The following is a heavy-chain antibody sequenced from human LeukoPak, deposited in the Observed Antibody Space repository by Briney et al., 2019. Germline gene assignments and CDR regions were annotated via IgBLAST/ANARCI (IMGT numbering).Heavy chain of an antibody. J-gene: IGHJ4*02. V-gene: IGHV4-59*01. CDR3: ARDILATSIAAPYY. Sequence: SETLSLTCTVSGGSINNSYWTWIRQPPGKGLEWIGHIYYSGSTNYSPSLKSRVTISVDTSKNQFSLKLSSVTAADTAVYYCARDILATSIAAPYYWGQGTLVTVSS. D-gene: IGHD6-13*01. CDR2: IYYSGST. CDR1: GGSINNSY.